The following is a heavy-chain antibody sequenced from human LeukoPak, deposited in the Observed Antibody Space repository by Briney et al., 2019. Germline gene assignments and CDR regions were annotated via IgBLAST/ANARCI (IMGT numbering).Heavy chain of an antibody. Sequence: GGSLRLSCAASGFTFSSYVMNWVRQAPGKGLEWVSYISSSGSTTYYADSMKGRFTISRDNAKNSLYLQVNSLRAEDTAVYYCARIVRNSYGPEGLFDSWGQGTLVTVSS. CDR3: ARIVRNSYGPEGLFDS. CDR2: ISSSGSTT. CDR1: GFTFSSYV. J-gene: IGHJ4*02. D-gene: IGHD5-18*01. V-gene: IGHV3-48*03.